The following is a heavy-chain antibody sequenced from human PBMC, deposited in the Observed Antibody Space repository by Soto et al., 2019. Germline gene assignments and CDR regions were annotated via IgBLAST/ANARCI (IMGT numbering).Heavy chain of an antibody. V-gene: IGHV5-10-1*01. J-gene: IGHJ4*02. CDR2: IDPSNTNT. CDR3: ARLDNS. CDR1: GDTFGTYW. Sequence: GESLKICCEASGDTFGTYWITWVRQVPGKGLEWRGRIDPSNTNTYYSPSFKGRVTISADKSTRTASLQWSRLKSSDTAIYYCARLDNSWGQGTRVTVSS. D-gene: IGHD1-1*01.